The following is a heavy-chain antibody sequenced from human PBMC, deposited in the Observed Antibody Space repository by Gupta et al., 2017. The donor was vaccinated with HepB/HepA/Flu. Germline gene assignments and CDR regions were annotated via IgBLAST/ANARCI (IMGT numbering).Heavy chain of an antibody. CDR1: GFTFSSYA. J-gene: IGHJ3*02. Sequence: EVQLLESGGGLVQPGGSLTLSCAASGFTFSSYAMSWVRQAPGKGLDWVSALSASGGTSYYADSVKGRFTISRVNSKDTFYLQMNSLRAEDTAVYYCAKLDGYDSLYDVFDMWGQGTMVTVSS. CDR3: AKLDGYDSLYDVFDM. V-gene: IGHV3-23*01. D-gene: IGHD3-22*01. CDR2: LSASGGTS.